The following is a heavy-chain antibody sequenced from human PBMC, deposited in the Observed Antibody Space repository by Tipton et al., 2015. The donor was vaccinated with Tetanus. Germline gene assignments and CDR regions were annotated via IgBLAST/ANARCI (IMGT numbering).Heavy chain of an antibody. CDR2: IYYSVST. D-gene: IGHD3-3*01. V-gene: IGHV4-39*01. J-gene: IGHJ2*01. CDR3: ARRIFTIFGVVIIEEDWYFDL. Sequence: GLVKPSETLSLTCTVSGGSISSSSYYWGWLRQPPGKGLEWIGSIYYSVSTYYNPSLKSRVTISVDPSKNEFSLKLSSVTAADTAVYYCARRIFTIFGVVIIEEDWYFDLWGRGTLVTVSS. CDR1: GGSISSSSYY.